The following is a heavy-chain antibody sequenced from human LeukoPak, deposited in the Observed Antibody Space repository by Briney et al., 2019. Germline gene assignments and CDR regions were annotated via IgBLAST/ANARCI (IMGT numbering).Heavy chain of an antibody. CDR3: AKSVTAYYNVGCDY. V-gene: IGHV3-23*01. D-gene: IGHD3-9*01. CDR1: GFTFNNYA. Sequence: GGSLRLSCVASGFTFNNYAMSWVRQAPGRGLEWASSTAGSGISKDYADSVKGRFTISRDNSKNTLYLQMNSLRAEDTAVYYCAKSVTAYYNVGCDYWGQGTLVTVSS. J-gene: IGHJ4*02. CDR2: TAGSGISK.